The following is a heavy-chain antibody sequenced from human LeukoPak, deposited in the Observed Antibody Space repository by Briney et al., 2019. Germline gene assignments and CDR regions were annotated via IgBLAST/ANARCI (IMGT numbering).Heavy chain of an antibody. V-gene: IGHV4-30-2*01. J-gene: IGHJ3*02. CDR2: IYHSGST. D-gene: IGHD3-9*01. Sequence: SETLPLTCAVSGGSISSGGYSWSWIRQPPGKGLEWIGYIYHSGSTYYNPSLKSRVTISVDRSKNQFSLKLSSVTAADTAVYYCARGYYDILTGYSNDAFDIWGQGTMVTVSS. CDR3: ARGYYDILTGYSNDAFDI. CDR1: GGSISSGGYS.